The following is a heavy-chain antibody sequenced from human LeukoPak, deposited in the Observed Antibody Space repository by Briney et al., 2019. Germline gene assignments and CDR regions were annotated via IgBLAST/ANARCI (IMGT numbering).Heavy chain of an antibody. D-gene: IGHD1-1*01. CDR3: ARGPDRWNFDY. J-gene: IGHJ4*02. Sequence: WASVKVSCKASGGTFSSYAISWVRQAPGQGLEWMGGIIPIFGTANYAQKFQGRVTITADESTSTAYMELSSLRSEDTAVYYCARGPDRWNFDYWGQGTLVTVSS. CDR1: GGTFSSYA. V-gene: IGHV1-69*13. CDR2: IIPIFGTA.